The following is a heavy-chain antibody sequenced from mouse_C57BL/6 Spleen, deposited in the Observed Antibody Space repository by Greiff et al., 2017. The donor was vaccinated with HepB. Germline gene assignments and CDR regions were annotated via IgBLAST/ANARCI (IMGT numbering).Heavy chain of an antibody. CDR2: ISDGGSYT. Sequence: EVKVVESGGSLVKPGGSLKLSCAASGFTFSSYAMSWVRQTPEKRLEWVATISDGGSYTYYPDNVKGRFTISRDNAKNNLYLQMSHLKSEDTAMYYCARADYDYDGGYWGQGTTLTVSS. CDR3: ARADYDYDGGY. J-gene: IGHJ2*01. D-gene: IGHD2-4*01. CDR1: GFTFSSYA. V-gene: IGHV5-4*03.